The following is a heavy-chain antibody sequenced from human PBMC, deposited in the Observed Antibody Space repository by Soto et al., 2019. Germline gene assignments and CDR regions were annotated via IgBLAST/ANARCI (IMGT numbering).Heavy chain of an antibody. CDR3: ARHPPSRYYVTSGYFPDF. D-gene: IGHD3-22*01. CDR2: INYLGST. J-gene: IGHJ4*02. CDR1: GDSISSSSYY. Sequence: SETLSLTCTVSGDSISSSSYYWGWIREPPGKGLEWIGIINYLGSTYYSPSLESRVTISVDTSKNQFSVKLSSVTAADTAVYYFARHPPSRYYVTSGYFPDFWGQGALVTVSS. V-gene: IGHV4-39*01.